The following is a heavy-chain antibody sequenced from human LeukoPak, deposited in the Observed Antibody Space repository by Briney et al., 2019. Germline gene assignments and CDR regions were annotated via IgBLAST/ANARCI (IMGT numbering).Heavy chain of an antibody. CDR2: IGSSGTTT. CDR1: GFTFSSYG. Sequence: GGSLRLSCAASGFTFSSYGMIWVRQAPGKGLEWVSDIGSSGTTTYYADSVKGRFTISRDNAKNSLYLQMNSLRAGDTAVYYCARMYYYDSRGYYDYYYYMDVWGKGTTVTVSS. V-gene: IGHV3-23*05. CDR3: ARMYYYDSRGYYDYYYYMDV. J-gene: IGHJ6*03. D-gene: IGHD3-22*01.